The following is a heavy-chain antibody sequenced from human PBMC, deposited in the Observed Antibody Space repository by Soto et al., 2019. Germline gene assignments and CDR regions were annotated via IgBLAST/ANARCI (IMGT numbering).Heavy chain of an antibody. Sequence: GASVKVSCKASGGTFSSYTISWVRQAPGQGLEWMGRIIPILGIANYVQKFQGRVTITADKSTSTAYMELSSLRSEDTAVYYCASVLDCSGGSCYSGSFEYWGQGTLVTVSS. J-gene: IGHJ4*02. CDR1: GGTFSSYT. CDR3: ASVLDCSGGSCYSGSFEY. V-gene: IGHV1-69*02. CDR2: IIPILGIA. D-gene: IGHD2-15*01.